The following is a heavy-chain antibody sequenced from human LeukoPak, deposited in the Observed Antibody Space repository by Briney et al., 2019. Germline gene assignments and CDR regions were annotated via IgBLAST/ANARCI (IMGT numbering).Heavy chain of an antibody. Sequence: PSETLSLTCAVSGGSINSDGYYWSWLRQPPGEGLEWIGEINDSGGTTYNPSLKSRVTMSLDTSKNQFSLKLTSVTAADTAVYYCARGFSHWGQGTLVTVSS. V-gene: IGHV4-34*01. J-gene: IGHJ4*02. CDR3: ARGFSH. CDR1: GGSINSDGYY. CDR2: INDSGGT.